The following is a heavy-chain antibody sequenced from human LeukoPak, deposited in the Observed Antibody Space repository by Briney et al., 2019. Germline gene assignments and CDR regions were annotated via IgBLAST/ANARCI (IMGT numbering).Heavy chain of an antibody. CDR2: ISYTGGST. CDR1: GFTFSNSA. Sequence: GGSLRLSCAASGFTFSNSAMGWVRQAPGKGLEWVSTISYTGGSTYYTDSVKGRFTLSRDNSKSTLFLQMNNLRTEDTAVYFCARPSPPGDGYNPPDYWGQGTLVTVSS. J-gene: IGHJ4*02. D-gene: IGHD5-24*01. CDR3: ARPSPPGDGYNPPDY. V-gene: IGHV3-23*01.